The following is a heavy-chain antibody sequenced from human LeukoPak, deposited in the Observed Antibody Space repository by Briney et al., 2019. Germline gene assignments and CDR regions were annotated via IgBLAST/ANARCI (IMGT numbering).Heavy chain of an antibody. CDR2: IHTSGST. V-gene: IGHV4-4*09. J-gene: IGHJ4*02. Sequence: SETLSLTCIVSGGSISNYYWSWIRQPPGKGLEWIGDIHTSGSTNYNPSLKSRVTVSLDTSKNQFSLRLSSVTAADTAVYYCARLPVRGWYLDYWGQGTLVTVSS. CDR1: GGSISNYY. CDR3: ARLPVRGWYLDY. D-gene: IGHD6-19*01.